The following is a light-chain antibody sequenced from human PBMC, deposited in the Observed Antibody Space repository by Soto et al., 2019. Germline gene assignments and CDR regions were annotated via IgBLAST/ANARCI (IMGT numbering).Light chain of an antibody. CDR2: DTN. CDR1: TGAVTSGHY. CDR3: LRFSSGPRV. Sequence: QAVVTQEPSLTVSPGGTVTLTCDSSTGAVTSGHYPYWFQQKPGQAHRTLIYDTNNKHSWTPARFSGSLLGGKAALTLSGAQHEDDAEYYCLRFSSGPRVFGGGTKLTVL. V-gene: IGLV7-46*01. J-gene: IGLJ3*02.